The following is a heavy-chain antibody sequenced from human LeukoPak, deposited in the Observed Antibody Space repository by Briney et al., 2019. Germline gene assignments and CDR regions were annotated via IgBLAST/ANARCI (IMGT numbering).Heavy chain of an antibody. CDR2: ISAYNGNT. CDR1: GYTFTSYG. D-gene: IGHD5-24*01. CDR3: ARATRDGYKLARLPDDY. Sequence: ASVKVSCKASGYTFTSYGISWVRQAPGQGLEWMGWISAYNGNTSYAQKLQGRVTMTRDTSTSTAYMELRSLRSDDTAVYYCARATRDGYKLARLPDDYWGQGTLVTVSS. V-gene: IGHV1-18*01. J-gene: IGHJ4*02.